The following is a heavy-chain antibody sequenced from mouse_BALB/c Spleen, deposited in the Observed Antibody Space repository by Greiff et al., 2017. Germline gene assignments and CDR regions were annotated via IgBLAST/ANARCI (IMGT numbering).Heavy chain of an antibody. V-gene: IGHV5-12-2*01. J-gene: IGHJ2*01. Sequence: EVKLMESGGGLVQPGGSLKLSCAASGFTFSSYTMSWVRQTPEKRLEWVAYISNGGGSTYYPDTVKGRFTISRDNAKNTLYLQMSSLKSEDTAMYYCARHGNYGNFDNGGQGTTLTVSS. CDR1: GFTFSSYT. CDR3: ARHGNYGNFDN. CDR2: ISNGGGST. D-gene: IGHD2-1*01.